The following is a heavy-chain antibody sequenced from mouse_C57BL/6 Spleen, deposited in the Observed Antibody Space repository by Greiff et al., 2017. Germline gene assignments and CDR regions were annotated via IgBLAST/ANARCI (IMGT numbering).Heavy chain of an antibody. Sequence: QVQLKESGPELVKPGASVKISCKASGYAFSSSWMNWVKQRPGKGLEWIGRIYPGDGDTNYNGKFQGKATLTADKSSSTAYMQRSSLTSEDSAVYFCARREDDYWGQGTTLTDSS. J-gene: IGHJ2*01. CDR2: IYPGDGDT. V-gene: IGHV1-82*01. CDR1: GYAFSSSW. CDR3: ARREDDY.